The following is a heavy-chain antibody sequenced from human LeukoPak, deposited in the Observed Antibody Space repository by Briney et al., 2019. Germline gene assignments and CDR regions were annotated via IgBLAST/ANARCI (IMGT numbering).Heavy chain of an antibody. D-gene: IGHD4-11*01. J-gene: IGHJ5*02. CDR2: IYHSGTT. CDR3: ARGTTGYNWFDP. CDR1: GGSISSSHYY. Sequence: PSETLSLTWTVSGGSISSSHYYWGWIRQPPGKGLEWIGSIYHSGTTHYNPSLKSRVTISVDTSKIQFSLKLSSVTAADTAVYYCARGTTGYNWFDPWGQGTLVTVSS. V-gene: IGHV4-39*07.